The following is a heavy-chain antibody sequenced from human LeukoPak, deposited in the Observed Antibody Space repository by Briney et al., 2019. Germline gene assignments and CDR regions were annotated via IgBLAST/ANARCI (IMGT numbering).Heavy chain of an antibody. CDR1: GYTFSSYA. D-gene: IGHD3-22*01. Sequence: ASVRVSCKASGYTFSSYAMHWVRQAPGQRLEWMGWINAGNGNTKYSQKFQGRVTITRDTSASTAHMELSSLRAEDTAVYYCAGVIGYYYDSSGYLDYWGQGTLVTVSS. CDR2: INAGNGNT. J-gene: IGHJ4*02. CDR3: AGVIGYYYDSSGYLDY. V-gene: IGHV1-3*01.